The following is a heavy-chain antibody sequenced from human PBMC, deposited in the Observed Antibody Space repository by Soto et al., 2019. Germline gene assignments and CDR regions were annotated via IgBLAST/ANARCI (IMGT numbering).Heavy chain of an antibody. CDR2: IYYSGST. J-gene: IGHJ1*01. D-gene: IGHD2-2*01. CDR3: ARDLSGCSTTSCYAYFQQ. V-gene: IGHV4-59*01. Sequence: SETLSLTCTVSGGSISSYYWSWIRQPPGKGLEWIGYIYYSGSTNYNPSLKSRVTISVDTSNNQFSLKLSSVTAADTAVYYCARDLSGCSTTSCYAYFQQWGQGTLVTVSS. CDR1: GGSISSYY.